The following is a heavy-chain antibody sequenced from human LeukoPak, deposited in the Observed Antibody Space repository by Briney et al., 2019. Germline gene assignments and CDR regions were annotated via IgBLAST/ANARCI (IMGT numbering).Heavy chain of an antibody. Sequence: GGSLRLSCAASGFTFSSYGMHWVRQPPGKGLEWVGFVSYDGSKKFYADFVKGRFSISRDNSKNTLHVQMNSLGAEDTALYYCAKLGFDSSGSHSLVDYWGQGTPVTVSS. CDR3: AKLGFDSSGSHSLVDY. CDR1: GFTFSSYG. J-gene: IGHJ4*02. CDR2: VSYDGSKK. V-gene: IGHV3-30*18. D-gene: IGHD3-22*01.